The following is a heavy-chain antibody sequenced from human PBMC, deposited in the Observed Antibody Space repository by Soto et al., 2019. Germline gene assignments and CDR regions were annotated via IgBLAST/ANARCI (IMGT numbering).Heavy chain of an antibody. J-gene: IGHJ4*02. Sequence: QLQLQESGPGLVKPSETLSLTCTVSGGSISSSSYYWGWIRQPPGKVLEWIGSIYYSGSTYYNPSRKRRVTISVDTSKNQFSLKLSSVTAADTAVYYCSSANDYGDYDLDYWGQGTLVTVSS. CDR3: SSANDYGDYDLDY. D-gene: IGHD4-17*01. CDR1: GGSISSSSYY. V-gene: IGHV4-39*01. CDR2: IYYSGST.